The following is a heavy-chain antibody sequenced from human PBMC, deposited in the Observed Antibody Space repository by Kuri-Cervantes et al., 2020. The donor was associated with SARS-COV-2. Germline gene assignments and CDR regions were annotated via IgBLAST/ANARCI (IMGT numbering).Heavy chain of an antibody. J-gene: IGHJ4*02. CDR2: IYSCGST. Sequence: GGSLRLSCAASGFTVSSNYMSWVRQAPGKGLEWVSVIYSCGSTYYADSVKGRFTISRDNSKNTLYLQMNSLRAEDTAVYYCAKWTRYCSGGSCYSEYFDYWGQGTLVTVSS. D-gene: IGHD2-15*01. V-gene: IGHV3-53*01. CDR1: GFTVSSNY. CDR3: AKWTRYCSGGSCYSEYFDY.